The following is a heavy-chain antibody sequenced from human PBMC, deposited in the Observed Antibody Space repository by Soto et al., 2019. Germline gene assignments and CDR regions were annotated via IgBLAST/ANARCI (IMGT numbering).Heavy chain of an antibody. CDR2: IYYSGST. V-gene: IGHV4-39*07. Sequence: PSETLSLTCTVSGGSISSSSYYWGWIRQPPGKGLEWIGSIYYSGSTYYNPSLKSRVTISVDTSKNQFSLKLSSVTAADTAVYYCARGLGTTSDYWGQGTLVTVSS. D-gene: IGHD4-17*01. CDR3: ARGLGTTSDY. J-gene: IGHJ4*02. CDR1: GGSISSSSYY.